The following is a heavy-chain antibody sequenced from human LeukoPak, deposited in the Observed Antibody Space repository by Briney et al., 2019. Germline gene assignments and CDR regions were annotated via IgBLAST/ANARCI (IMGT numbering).Heavy chain of an antibody. CDR3: ARKPLAAAGKIDY. J-gene: IGHJ4*02. CDR1: GGSFSGYY. CDR2: INHSGST. V-gene: IGHV4-34*01. Sequence: SETLSLTCAVYGGSFSGYYWSWIRQPPGKGLEWIGEINHSGSTNYNPSLKSRVTTSVDTSKNQFSLKLSSVTAADTAVYYCARKPLAAAGKIDYWGQGTLVTVSS. D-gene: IGHD6-13*01.